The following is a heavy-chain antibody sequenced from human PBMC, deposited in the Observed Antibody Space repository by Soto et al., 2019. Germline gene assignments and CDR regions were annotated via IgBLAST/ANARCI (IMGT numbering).Heavy chain of an antibody. CDR3: ARPFDHRGWYDY. J-gene: IGHJ4*02. V-gene: IGHV5-51*01. D-gene: IGHD6-19*01. CDR1: CYNFTSYW. CDR2: IYPCDSDT. Sequence: GESLKISCKGSCYNFTSYWIACVRQMPGKGLELMGIIYPCDSDTRYSPSFQGQVTMSADKSISTAYLQWSSLKASDSAIYYCARPFDHRGWYDYWGQGTLVTVSS.